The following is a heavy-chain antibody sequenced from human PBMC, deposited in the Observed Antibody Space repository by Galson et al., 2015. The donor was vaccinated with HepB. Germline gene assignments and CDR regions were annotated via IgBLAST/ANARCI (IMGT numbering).Heavy chain of an antibody. CDR3: ASPGGELERRSSPPGEGLDY. Sequence: TLSLTCTVSGGSISSSSYYWGWIRQPPGKGLEWIGSIYYSGSTYYNPSLKSRVTISVDTSKNQFSLKLSSVTAADTAVYYCASPGGELERRSSPPGEGLDYWGQGTLVTVSS. V-gene: IGHV4-39*07. D-gene: IGHD1-1*01. J-gene: IGHJ4*02. CDR2: IYYSGST. CDR1: GGSISSSSYY.